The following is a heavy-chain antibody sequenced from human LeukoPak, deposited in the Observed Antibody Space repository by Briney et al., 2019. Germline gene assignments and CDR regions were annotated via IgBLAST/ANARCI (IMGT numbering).Heavy chain of an antibody. CDR3: ARDSNQSKYRNRVNWFDP. Sequence: SETLSLTCTVSGGSISSYYWSWIRQPAGKGLEWIGRIYTSGSTNYNPSLKSRVTMSVDTSKNQFSLKLSSVTAADTAVYYCARDSNQSKYRNRVNWFDPWGQGTLVTVSS. J-gene: IGHJ5*02. CDR1: GGSISSYY. D-gene: IGHD2/OR15-2a*01. CDR2: IYTSGST. V-gene: IGHV4-4*07.